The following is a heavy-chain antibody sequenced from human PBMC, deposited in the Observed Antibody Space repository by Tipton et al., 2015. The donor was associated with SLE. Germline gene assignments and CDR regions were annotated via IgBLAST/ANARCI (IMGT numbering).Heavy chain of an antibody. Sequence: LRLSCTVYTGSFSGYYWSWIRQPPGKGLEWIGEINHSGSTNYNPSLKSRVTISVDTSKNQFSLKLSSVTAADTAVYYCARRRGSRGWSNNWFDPWGQGTLVTVSS. CDR1: TGSFSGYY. CDR2: INHSGST. CDR3: ARRRGSRGWSNNWFDP. D-gene: IGHD6-19*01. V-gene: IGHV4-34*01. J-gene: IGHJ5*02.